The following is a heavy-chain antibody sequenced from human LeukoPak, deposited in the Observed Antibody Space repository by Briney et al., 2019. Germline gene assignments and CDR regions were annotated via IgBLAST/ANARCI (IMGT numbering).Heavy chain of an antibody. V-gene: IGHV3-30-3*01. CDR2: ISYDGSNK. J-gene: IGHJ6*03. Sequence: GGSLRLSCAASGFTFSSYAMHWVRQAPGKGLEWVAVISYDGSNKYYADSVKGRFTISRDNSKNTLYLQMNSLRAEDTAVDYCARDIYSGSYSGNMDVWGKGTTVTVSS. D-gene: IGHD1-26*01. CDR3: ARDIYSGSYSGNMDV. CDR1: GFTFSSYA.